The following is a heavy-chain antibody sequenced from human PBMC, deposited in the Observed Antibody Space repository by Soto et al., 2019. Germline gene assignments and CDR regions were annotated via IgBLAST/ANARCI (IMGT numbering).Heavy chain of an antibody. J-gene: IGHJ5*02. CDR3: ARGAQGVVPNPYNWFDP. CDR1: GFTFSSYE. D-gene: IGHD3-3*01. CDR2: ISSSGSTI. Sequence: ESGGGLVQPGGSLRLSCAASGFTFSSYEMNWVRQAPGKGLEWVSYISSSGSTIYYADSVKGRFTISRDNAKNSLYLQMNSLRAEDTAVYYCARGAQGVVPNPYNWFDPWGQGPLVTVSS. V-gene: IGHV3-48*03.